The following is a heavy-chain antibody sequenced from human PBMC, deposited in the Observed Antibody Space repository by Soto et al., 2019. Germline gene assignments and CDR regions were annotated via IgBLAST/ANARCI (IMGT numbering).Heavy chain of an antibody. Sequence: SVKVSCKASGGTFSSYAISWVRQAPGQGLEWMGGIIPIFGTANYAQKFQGRVTITADESTSTAYMELSSLRSEDTAVYYCARTAASGYSSGWSPFDYWGQGTLVTVSS. CDR3: ARTAASGYSSGWSPFDY. D-gene: IGHD6-13*01. V-gene: IGHV1-69*13. J-gene: IGHJ4*02. CDR1: GGTFSSYA. CDR2: IIPIFGTA.